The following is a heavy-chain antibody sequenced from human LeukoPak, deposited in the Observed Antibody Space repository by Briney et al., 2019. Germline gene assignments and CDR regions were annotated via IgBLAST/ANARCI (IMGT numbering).Heavy chain of an antibody. Sequence: SETLSLTCSVSGDSVSSTTYYWGWIRQPPGKGLEWIGSIFYSGTTYYNPSLTSRVAISLDPSGNQFSLMLSSVTAADTAVYYCARLSSGSSSWYDIDYWGQGTLVTVSS. V-gene: IGHV4-39*01. CDR3: ARLSSGSSSWYDIDY. CDR2: IFYSGTT. D-gene: IGHD6-13*01. CDR1: GDSVSSTTYY. J-gene: IGHJ4*02.